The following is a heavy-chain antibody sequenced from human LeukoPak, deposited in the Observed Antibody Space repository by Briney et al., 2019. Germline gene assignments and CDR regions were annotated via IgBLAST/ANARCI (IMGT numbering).Heavy chain of an antibody. Sequence: PSETLSLTCAVSGYSISSGYYWGWIRQPPGKGLEWIGSNYHSGSTYYNPSLKSRVTISVDTSKNQFSLKLSSVTAADTAVYYCATQDRNYDFWSGYFNRIGYYFDYWGQGTLVTVSS. CDR1: GYSISSGYY. V-gene: IGHV4-38-2*01. J-gene: IGHJ4*02. CDR3: ATQDRNYDFWSGYFNRIGYYFDY. CDR2: NYHSGST. D-gene: IGHD3-3*01.